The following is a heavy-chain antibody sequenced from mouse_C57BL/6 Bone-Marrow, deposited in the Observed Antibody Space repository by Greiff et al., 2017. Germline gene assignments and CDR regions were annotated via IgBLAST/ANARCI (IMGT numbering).Heavy chain of an antibody. Sequence: EVKLVESGGDLVKPGGSLKLSCAASGFTFSSYGMSWVRQTPDKRLEWVATISSGGSYTYYPDSVKGRCTISRDNAKNTLYLQMSSLKSEDTAMYYCARQPYWGQGTLVTVSA. CDR3: ARQPY. V-gene: IGHV5-6*01. CDR2: ISSGGSYT. CDR1: GFTFSSYG. J-gene: IGHJ3*01.